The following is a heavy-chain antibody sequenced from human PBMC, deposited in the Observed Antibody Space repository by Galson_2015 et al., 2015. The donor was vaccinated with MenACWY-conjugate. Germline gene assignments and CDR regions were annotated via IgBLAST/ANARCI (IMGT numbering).Heavy chain of an antibody. D-gene: IGHD3-22*01. CDR3: AKPLSSASYFDY. CDR1: GFTFSNYG. CDR2: IRSGGHNT. V-gene: IGHV3-23*01. J-gene: IGHJ4*02. Sequence: ALRLSCAASGFTFSNYGMNWVRQAPGKGLERVSTIRSGGHNTFYADSVNGRFNISRDDSKNTLHLQMDSLRAEDTAVYYCAKPLSSASYFDYWGQGSLVTVSS.